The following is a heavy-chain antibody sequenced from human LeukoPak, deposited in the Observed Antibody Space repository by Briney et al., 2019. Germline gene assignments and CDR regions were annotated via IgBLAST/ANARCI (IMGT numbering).Heavy chain of an antibody. CDR2: NSGST. D-gene: IGHD2-2*01. J-gene: IGHJ4*02. CDR1: GGSISRSSYY. V-gene: IGHV4-39*01. CDR3: ARQLGYCSSTSCYADKVDY. Sequence: PSETLSLTCTVSGGSISRSSYYWGWIRQPPGKGLEWIGSNSGSTYYNPSLKSRVAISVDTSKNQFSLKLSSVTAADTAVYYCARQLGYCSSTSCYADKVDYWGQGTLVTVSS.